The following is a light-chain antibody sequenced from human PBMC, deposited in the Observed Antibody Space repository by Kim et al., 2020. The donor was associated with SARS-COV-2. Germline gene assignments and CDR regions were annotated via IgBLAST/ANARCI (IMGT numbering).Light chain of an antibody. CDR2: AAS. Sequence: ASVGDRVTISCRTSQGISSYLNWYQQKPGKTPKLLIYAASSLQSGVPSRFSGSGSGTDFTLTISSLQTEDFATYYCQQSYSTPGTFGQGTKVDIK. V-gene: IGKV1-39*01. J-gene: IGKJ1*01. CDR3: QQSYSTPGT. CDR1: QGISSY.